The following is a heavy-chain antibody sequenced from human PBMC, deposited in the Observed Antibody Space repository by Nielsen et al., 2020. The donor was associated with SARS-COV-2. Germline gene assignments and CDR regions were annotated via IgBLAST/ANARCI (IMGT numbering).Heavy chain of an antibody. J-gene: IGHJ5*02. CDR1: GFTFSSYA. Sequence: GGSLRLSCAASGFTFSSYAMHWVRQAPGKGLEWVAVISYDGSNKYYADSVKGRFTISRDNSKNTLYLQMNSLRAEDTAVYYCARDYYYYGSGSPVPWFDPWGQGTLVTVSS. CDR3: ARDYYYYGSGSPVPWFDP. D-gene: IGHD3-10*01. CDR2: ISYDGSNK. V-gene: IGHV3-30-3*01.